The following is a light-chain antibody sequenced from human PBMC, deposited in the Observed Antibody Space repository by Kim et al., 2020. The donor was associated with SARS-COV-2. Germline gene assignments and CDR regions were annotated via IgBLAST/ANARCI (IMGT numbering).Light chain of an antibody. J-gene: IGKJ1*01. CDR1: QGINSY. Sequence: ASLGDRVTITCLASQGINSYLAWYQQKPVKLPKLLIYGASTLQSGVPSRFSGSGSGTDFTLTISSLQSEDVATYYCQKYDNGIRTFGPGTKGDIK. CDR2: GAS. CDR3: QKYDNGIRT. V-gene: IGKV1-27*01.